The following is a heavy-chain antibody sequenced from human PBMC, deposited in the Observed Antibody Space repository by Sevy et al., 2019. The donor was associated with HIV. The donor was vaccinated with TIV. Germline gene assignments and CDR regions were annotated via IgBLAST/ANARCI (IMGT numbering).Heavy chain of an antibody. D-gene: IGHD3-3*01. J-gene: IGHJ3*02. CDR3: AKGSITIFGVVPREDAFDI. CDR1: GFTFSDYS. V-gene: IGHV3-30*04. CDR2: ISYDGSNK. Sequence: GGSLRLSCAASGFTFSDYSMHWVRQAPGKGLEWVAVISYDGSNKYYADSVKGRFTISRDNSKNTLYLQMNSLRAEDTAVYYCAKGSITIFGVVPREDAFDIWGQGTMVTVSS.